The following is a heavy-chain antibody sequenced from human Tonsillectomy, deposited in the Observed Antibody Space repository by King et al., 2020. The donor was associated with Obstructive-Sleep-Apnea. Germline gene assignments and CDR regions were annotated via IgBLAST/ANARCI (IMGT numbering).Heavy chain of an antibody. Sequence: LVESGAEVKKPGASVKVSCKASGYTFTTYGINWVRQAPGQGLEWMGWISTYNGNTNYAQKVQGRVTMTTDTSTSTAYMELRSLRSDDTAVYYCARMTYWGFRSSHFDYWGQGTLVTVSS. CDR3: ARMTYWGFRSSHFDY. CDR1: GYTFTTYG. D-gene: IGHD7-27*01. CDR2: ISTYNGNT. J-gene: IGHJ4*02. V-gene: IGHV1-18*01.